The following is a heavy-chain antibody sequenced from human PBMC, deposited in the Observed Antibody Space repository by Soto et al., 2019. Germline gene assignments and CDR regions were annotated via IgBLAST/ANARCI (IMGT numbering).Heavy chain of an antibody. J-gene: IGHJ3*01. V-gene: IGHV3-48*01. D-gene: IGHD6-19*01. CDR2: ISSGSSTI. Sequence: PGGSLRLSCAASGSTFSIYSMNWVRQAPGKGLEWVSYISSGSSTIYYADSVKGRFTISRDNAQNSLYLQMNSLRAEDTAVYYCAKTYSSGRGAFDVWGQGTMVTVSS. CDR3: AKTYSSGRGAFDV. CDR1: GSTFSIYS.